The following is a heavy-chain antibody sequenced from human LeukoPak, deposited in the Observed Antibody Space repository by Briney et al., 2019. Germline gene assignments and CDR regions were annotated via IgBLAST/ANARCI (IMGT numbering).Heavy chain of an antibody. V-gene: IGHV4-59*08. CDR1: GGSISSYY. Sequence: KSSETLSLTCTVSGGSISSYYWSWIRQPPGKGLEWIGYIYYSGSTNYNPSLKSRVTISVDTSKNQFSLKLSSVTAADTAVYYCARGVDGDGYFDYWGQGTLVTVSS. J-gene: IGHJ4*02. CDR2: IYYSGST. CDR3: ARGVDGDGYFDY. D-gene: IGHD5-24*01.